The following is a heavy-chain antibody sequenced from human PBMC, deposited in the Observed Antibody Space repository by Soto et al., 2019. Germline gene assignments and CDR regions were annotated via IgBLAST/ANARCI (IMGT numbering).Heavy chain of an antibody. V-gene: IGHV1-2*02. Sequence: QLHLVQSGAVVKKPGASVTVSCSASGYPVTAYYMHWVRQAPGRGLEWMGGINPATGAAKYTQKFQGRGTMTRDTSTGTVFMELSGPPSEDTAVFYWARGGGVGVAGSAAFDMWGQGTLVTVSS. CDR1: GYPVTAYY. J-gene: IGHJ3*02. CDR3: ARGGGVGVAGSAAFDM. CDR2: INPATGAA. D-gene: IGHD3-3*01.